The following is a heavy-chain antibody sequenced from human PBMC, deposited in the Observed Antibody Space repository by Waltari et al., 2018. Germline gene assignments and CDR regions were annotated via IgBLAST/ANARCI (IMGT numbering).Heavy chain of an antibody. CDR1: GYNLTSHH. J-gene: IGHJ4*02. D-gene: IGHD6-13*01. V-gene: IGHV1-46*01. Sequence: QVQLVQSGAEVKKPGAAVKVSCQAIGYNLTSHHKHWVRQAPGQGLEGKGITNPSGGSTSYAQKFQGRVTMTRDTSTSTVYMELSSLRSEDTAVYYCARDGGIAAQMVRSYYFDYWGQGTLVTVSS. CDR3: ARDGGIAAQMVRSYYFDY. CDR2: TNPSGGST.